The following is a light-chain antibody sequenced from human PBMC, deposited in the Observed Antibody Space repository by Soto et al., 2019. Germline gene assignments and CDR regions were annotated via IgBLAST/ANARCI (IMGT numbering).Light chain of an antibody. CDR2: DAS. Sequence: EIVLTQSPVTLSLSPGERATLSCRASQSVSSYLAWYQQKPGQAPRLLIYDASNRAPGIPARFSGSGSGTDFTLTISSLEPEDFAVYYCQQRSNWPITFGQGTRLEIK. CDR1: QSVSSY. CDR3: QQRSNWPIT. V-gene: IGKV3-11*01. J-gene: IGKJ5*01.